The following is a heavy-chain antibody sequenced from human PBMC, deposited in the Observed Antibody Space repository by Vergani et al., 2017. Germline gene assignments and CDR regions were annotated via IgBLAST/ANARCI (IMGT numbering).Heavy chain of an antibody. D-gene: IGHD3-22*01. Sequence: QVQLVQSGAEVRKPGASVKVSCKASGYTFTTYAMHWVRQAPGQRLEWMGWINAGNGNTKYSQKFQGRVTITRDTSASTAYMELRSLTSEDTAVYYCARVAYYDSSASYVGWFDPWGQGTLVTVSS. V-gene: IGHV1-3*01. CDR3: ARVAYYDSSASYVGWFDP. CDR2: INAGNGNT. CDR1: GYTFTTYA. J-gene: IGHJ5*02.